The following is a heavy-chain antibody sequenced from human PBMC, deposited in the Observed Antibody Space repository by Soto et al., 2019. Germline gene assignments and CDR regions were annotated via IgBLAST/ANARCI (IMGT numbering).Heavy chain of an antibody. CDR2: IYWDDDK. V-gene: IGHV2-5*02. D-gene: IGHD6-19*01. J-gene: IGHJ3*02. CDR1: GFSLTTSEVG. Sequence: GPKLVNPTQTLTLTCTFSGFSLTTSEVGVCWIRQPPGKALEWLALIYWDDDKRYSPSLKSRLTITKDTSKNQVVLTMINVDPVDTATYYCAHSSGIDAFDIWGQGTMVTVSS. CDR3: AHSSGIDAFDI.